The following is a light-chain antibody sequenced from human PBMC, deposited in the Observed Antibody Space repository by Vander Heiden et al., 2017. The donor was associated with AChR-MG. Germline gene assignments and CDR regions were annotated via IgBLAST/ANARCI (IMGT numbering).Light chain of an antibody. CDR1: TGPVTSGLY. Sequence: QAVVTQEPSLTVSPGGTVPLTCHSSTGPVTSGLYPYWFQQKPGQAPRTLIYDTTIKHSWTPARFSGSLLGGKAALTLSGAQPEDEAEYYCLLTYSDARGVFGGGTKLTVL. CDR3: LLTYSDARGV. CDR2: DTT. V-gene: IGLV7-46*01. J-gene: IGLJ3*02.